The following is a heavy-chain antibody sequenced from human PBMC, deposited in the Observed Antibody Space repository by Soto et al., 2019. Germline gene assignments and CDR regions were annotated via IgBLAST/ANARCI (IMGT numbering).Heavy chain of an antibody. D-gene: IGHD4-17*01. J-gene: IGHJ4*02. CDR1: GLTLSNYG. V-gene: IGHV3-30*18. Sequence: GGSTKLSCAACGLTLSNYGMHWVRQAPGKGLEWVAVISYDGSNKYYADSVKGRFTISRDNSKNTLFLQMNSLRAEDTAVYYCAKPRGTTVTTDFDYWGPGTLVTVSS. CDR2: ISYDGSNK. CDR3: AKPRGTTVTTDFDY.